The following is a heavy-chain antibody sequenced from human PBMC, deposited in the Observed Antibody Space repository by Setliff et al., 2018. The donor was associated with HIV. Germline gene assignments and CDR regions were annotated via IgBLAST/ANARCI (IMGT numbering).Heavy chain of an antibody. Sequence: PSETLSLTCAVYGGSFSDYYWSWIRQPPGKGLEWIGEINHSGSTNNNPSLKSRVTISIDTSKNQFSLKLTSVTAADTAVYYCARGPFSGYYYSYWGQGTLVTVSS. CDR2: INHSGST. CDR3: ARGPFSGYYYSY. CDR1: GGSFSDYY. J-gene: IGHJ4*02. D-gene: IGHD3-22*01. V-gene: IGHV4-34*01.